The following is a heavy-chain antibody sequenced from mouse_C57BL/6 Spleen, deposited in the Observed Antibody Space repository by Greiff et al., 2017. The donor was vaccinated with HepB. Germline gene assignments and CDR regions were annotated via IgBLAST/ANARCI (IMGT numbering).Heavy chain of an antibody. CDR3: ARFYDYDAWFAY. CDR2: INPSSGYT. Sequence: VQLKESGAELARPGASVKMSCKASGYTFTSYTMHWVKQRPGQGLEWIGYINPSSGYTKYNQKFKDKATLTADKSSSTAYMQLSSLTSEDSAVYYCARFYDYDAWFAYWGQGTLVTVSA. J-gene: IGHJ3*01. V-gene: IGHV1-4*01. CDR1: GYTFTSYT. D-gene: IGHD2-4*01.